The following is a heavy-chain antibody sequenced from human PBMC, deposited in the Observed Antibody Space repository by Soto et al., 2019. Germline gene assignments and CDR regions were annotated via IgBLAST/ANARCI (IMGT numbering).Heavy chain of an antibody. CDR1: GFTFSFCA. Sequence: EVQLLESGGALVQPGASLRLSCVASGFTFSFCAMSWVRQAPGKGLEWVSSMRGSNGDTYYADSVKGRFTISRDDSKNPLYLQMNSLRVEDTALYYCVKGHSDSYYYFDYWGQGALVTVSS. J-gene: IGHJ4*02. CDR3: VKGHSDSYYYFDY. D-gene: IGHD3-22*01. CDR2: MRGSNGDT. V-gene: IGHV3-23*01.